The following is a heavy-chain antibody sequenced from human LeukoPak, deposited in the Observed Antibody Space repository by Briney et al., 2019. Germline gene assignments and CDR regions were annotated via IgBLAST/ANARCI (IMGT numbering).Heavy chain of an antibody. V-gene: IGHV4-4*07. CDR3: ARERDYGGYFDY. D-gene: IGHD4-17*01. Sequence: SETLPLTCTVSGGSISSYYWSWIRQPAGKGLEWIGRIYTSGSTNYNPSLKSRVTMSVDTSKNQFSLKLSSVTAADTAVYYCARERDYGGYFDYWGQGTLVTVSS. J-gene: IGHJ4*02. CDR1: GGSISSYY. CDR2: IYTSGST.